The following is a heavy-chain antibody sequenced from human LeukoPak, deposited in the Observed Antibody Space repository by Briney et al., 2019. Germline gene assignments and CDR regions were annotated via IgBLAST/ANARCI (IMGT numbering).Heavy chain of an antibody. CDR2: INSDGSST. V-gene: IGHV3-74*01. Sequence: PGGSLRLSCAASGFTFSSYWMHWVRQAPGKGLVWVSRINSDGSSTSYADSVKGRFTISRDNSKNTLYLQMNSLRAEDTAVYYCAKDPPLLPEDNAFDIWGQGTMVTVSS. CDR1: GFTFSSYW. J-gene: IGHJ3*02. D-gene: IGHD1-26*01. CDR3: AKDPPLLPEDNAFDI.